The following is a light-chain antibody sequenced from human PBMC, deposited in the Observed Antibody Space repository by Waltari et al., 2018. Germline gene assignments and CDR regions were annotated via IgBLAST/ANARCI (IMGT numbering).Light chain of an antibody. Sequence: DIVVTQSPDSLAVSLGERATINCKSSQSLLHTNNNNYLAWYQLRPGQPPKLLIYWASTPGFGVPCRFRGSGSGTDFTLTISGLQAEDVAVYYWQQYYSTPNTFGQGTKLEIK. CDR2: WAS. CDR3: QQYYSTPNT. J-gene: IGKJ2*01. V-gene: IGKV4-1*01. CDR1: QSLLHTNNNNY.